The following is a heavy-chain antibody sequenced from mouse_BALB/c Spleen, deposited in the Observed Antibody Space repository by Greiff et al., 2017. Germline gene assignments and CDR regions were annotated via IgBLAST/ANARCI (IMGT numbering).Heavy chain of an antibody. J-gene: IGHJ2*01. CDR1: GFNIKDTY. V-gene: IGHV14-3*02. Sequence: VQLQQSGAELVKPGASVKLSCTASGFNIKDTYMHWVKQRPEQGLEWIGRIDPANGNTKYDPKFQGKATITADTSSNTAYLQLSSLTSEDTAVYYCARPIYDGYLYYFDYWGQGTTLTVSS. CDR2: IDPANGNT. CDR3: ARPIYDGYLYYFDY. D-gene: IGHD2-3*01.